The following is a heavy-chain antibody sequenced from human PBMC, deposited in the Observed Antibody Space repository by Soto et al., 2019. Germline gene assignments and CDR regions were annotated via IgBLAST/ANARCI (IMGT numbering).Heavy chain of an antibody. Sequence: QVQLQESGPGLVKPSETLSLTCTVSGGSVSSGSYYWSWIRQPPGQVLEWIGYIYYSGSTNYNPSLKSRVTISVDTSKNPFSLKLSSVTAADTAVYYCASMIVVVNAEYFQHWGQGTLVTVSS. J-gene: IGHJ1*01. V-gene: IGHV4-61*01. D-gene: IGHD3-22*01. CDR2: IYYSGST. CDR1: GGSVSSGSYY. CDR3: ASMIVVVNAEYFQH.